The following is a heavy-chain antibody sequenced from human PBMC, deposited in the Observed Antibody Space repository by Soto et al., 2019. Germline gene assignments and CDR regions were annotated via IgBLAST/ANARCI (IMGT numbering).Heavy chain of an antibody. CDR3: ARLDGYNYHFDY. D-gene: IGHD5-12*01. CDR2: IYYSGST. V-gene: IGHV4-59*08. CDR1: GGSISSYY. Sequence: QVQLQESGPGLVKPSETLSLTCTVSGGSISSYYWSWIRQPPGKGLEWIGYIYYSGSTNYNPSLKRRVTISVATSKHQFSLKLSSVTAADTAVYYCARLDGYNYHFDYWGQGNLVTVSS. J-gene: IGHJ4*02.